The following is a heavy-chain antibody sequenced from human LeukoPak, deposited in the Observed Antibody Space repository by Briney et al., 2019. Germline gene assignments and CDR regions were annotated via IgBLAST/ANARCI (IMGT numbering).Heavy chain of an antibody. CDR2: IYHSGST. CDR3: VRVADYDFWIDY. CDR1: GGSISSGGYY. Sequence: SETLSLTCTVSGGSISSGGYYWSWIRQPPGKGLEWIGYIYHSGSTYYNPSLKSRVTISVDRSKNQFSLKLSSVTAADTAVYYCVRVADYDFWIDYWGQGTLVTVSS. V-gene: IGHV4-30-2*01. J-gene: IGHJ4*02. D-gene: IGHD3-3*01.